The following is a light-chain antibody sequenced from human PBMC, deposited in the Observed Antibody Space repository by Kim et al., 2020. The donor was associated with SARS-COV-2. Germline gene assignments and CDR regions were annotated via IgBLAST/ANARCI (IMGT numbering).Light chain of an antibody. V-gene: IGKV3-20*01. CDR2: GAS. Sequence: SSGERATLSCRARQSVSSSNLAWYQQKTGQAPRRLMYGASSRATGIPDRFSGSGSGTDFILTISRLEPEDFAVYYCQQYGIAPPYTFGQGTKLEI. J-gene: IGKJ2*01. CDR1: QSVSSSN. CDR3: QQYGIAPPYT.